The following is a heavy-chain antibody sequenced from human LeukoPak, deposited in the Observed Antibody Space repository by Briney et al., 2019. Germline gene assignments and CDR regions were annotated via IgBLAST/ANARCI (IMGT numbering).Heavy chain of an antibody. Sequence: SETLSLTCTVSGGSISSSSYYWGWIRQPPGKGLEWIGSIYYSGSTYYNPSLKSRVTISVDTSKNQFSLKLSSVTAADTAVYYCARDSLEYSSSSDADWGQGTLVTVSS. J-gene: IGHJ4*02. V-gene: IGHV4-39*07. D-gene: IGHD6-6*01. CDR2: IYYSGST. CDR1: GGSISSSSYY. CDR3: ARDSLEYSSSSDAD.